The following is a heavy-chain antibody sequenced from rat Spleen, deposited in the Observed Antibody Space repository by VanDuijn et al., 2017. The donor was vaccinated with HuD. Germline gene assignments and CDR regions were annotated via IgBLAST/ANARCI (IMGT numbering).Heavy chain of an antibody. D-gene: IGHD1-5*01. CDR2: ISAGGVST. J-gene: IGHJ2*01. CDR1: GFTFSNYY. V-gene: IGHV5-27*01. Sequence: EVQLVESGGGLVQPGRSLKLSCAASGFTFSNYYMAWVRQAPTKGLEWVAYISAGGVSTYYRDSVKGRFTISRDNAKSTLYLQMDSLRSEDTATYYCATHNNIGTTNYFDYWGQGVMVTVSS. CDR3: ATHNNIGTTNYFDY.